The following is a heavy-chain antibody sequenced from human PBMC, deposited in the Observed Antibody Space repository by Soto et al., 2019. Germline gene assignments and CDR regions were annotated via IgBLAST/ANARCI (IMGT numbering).Heavy chain of an antibody. V-gene: IGHV3-23*01. Sequence: EVQLLESGGGLVQPGGSLRLSCAASGFTFGSYAMTWVRQAPGKGLEWVSAISFGGGSTYYADSVKGRFTISRDNSKNTLYLQMTSLRAEDTATYYCATDSFRSGIAVAGNYWGQGTLVTVSS. CDR3: ATDSFRSGIAVAGNY. J-gene: IGHJ4*02. CDR2: ISFGGGST. CDR1: GFTFGSYA. D-gene: IGHD6-19*01.